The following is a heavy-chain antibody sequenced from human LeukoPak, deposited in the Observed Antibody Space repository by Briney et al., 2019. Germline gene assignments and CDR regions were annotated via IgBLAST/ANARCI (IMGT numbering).Heavy chain of an antibody. D-gene: IGHD6-13*01. J-gene: IGHJ6*02. CDR2: ISSSSSYI. CDR1: GFTFSSYS. V-gene: IGHV3-21*01. CDR3: ARAIAAAGTRLGMDV. Sequence: GGSLRLSCAASGFTFSSYSMNWVRQAPGKGLEWVSSISSSSSYIYYADSVKGRFTISRDNAKNSLYLQMNSLRAEDTAVYYCARAIAAAGTRLGMDVWGQGTTVTVSS.